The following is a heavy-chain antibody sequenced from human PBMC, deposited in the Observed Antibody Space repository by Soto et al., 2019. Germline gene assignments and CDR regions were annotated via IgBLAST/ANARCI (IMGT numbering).Heavy chain of an antibody. Sequence: ASVKVSCKASGYTFTSYAMHWVRQAPGQRLEWMGWINAGNGNTKYSQKFQGRVTITRDTSASTAYMELSSLRSEDTAVYYCARDFWSGYYTGNWFDPWGQGTLVTVSS. V-gene: IGHV1-3*01. CDR3: ARDFWSGYYTGNWFDP. D-gene: IGHD3-3*01. CDR1: GYTFTSYA. J-gene: IGHJ5*02. CDR2: INAGNGNT.